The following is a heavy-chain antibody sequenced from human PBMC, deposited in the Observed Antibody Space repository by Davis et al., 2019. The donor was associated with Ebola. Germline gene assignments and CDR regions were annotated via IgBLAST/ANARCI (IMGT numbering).Heavy chain of an antibody. CDR3: ARGAGTMIVVVMAYDAFDI. D-gene: IGHD3-22*01. V-gene: IGHV3-48*04. CDR2: ISTSSRTI. CDR1: EFTFSSYT. Sequence: GESLKISCAASEFTFSSYTMGWVRQAPGKGLEWLSYISTSSRTIYYADSVKGRFTISRDNAKNSLYLQMNSLRAEDTAVYYCARGAGTMIVVVMAYDAFDIWGQGTMVTVSS. J-gene: IGHJ3*02.